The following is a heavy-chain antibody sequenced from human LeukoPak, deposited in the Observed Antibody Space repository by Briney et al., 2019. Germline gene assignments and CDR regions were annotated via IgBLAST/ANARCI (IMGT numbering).Heavy chain of an antibody. D-gene: IGHD3-3*01. V-gene: IGHV3-53*01. CDR2: IYSDDRT. CDR3: ARDNRVVTIFGVVTRWWFDH. CDR1: GITVSSNY. Sequence: PGGSLRLSCAASGITVSSNYMSWVRQAPGKGLEWVSVIYSDDRTYYADSVKGRFTLSRDKSKNTLYLQMNSLRAEDTAVYYCARDNRVVTIFGVVTRWWFDHWGQGTLVTVSS. J-gene: IGHJ5*02.